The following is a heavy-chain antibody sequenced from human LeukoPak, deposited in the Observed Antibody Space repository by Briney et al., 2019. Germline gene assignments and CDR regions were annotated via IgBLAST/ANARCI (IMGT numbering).Heavy chain of an antibody. J-gene: IGHJ4*02. D-gene: IGHD6-13*01. CDR1: GINFRTSG. CDR2: IQNDGSDK. Sequence: GGSLRLSCAASGINFRTSGMHWIRQAPGKGLEWVTFIQNDGSDKYYAASVKGRFTISRDNSKNTVYLHMNSLRADDTALYYCAREGGRAAAGRFDYWGQGTLVTVSS. V-gene: IGHV3-30*02. CDR3: AREGGRAAAGRFDY.